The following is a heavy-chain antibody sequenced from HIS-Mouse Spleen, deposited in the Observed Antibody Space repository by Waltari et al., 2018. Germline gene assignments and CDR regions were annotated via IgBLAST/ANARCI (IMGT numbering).Heavy chain of an antibody. Sequence: QLQLQESGPGLVKPSETLSLTCTVSGGSISSSCYYWGWIRQPPGKGLEWIGSICYSGSTYYNPSLKSRVTISVDTSKNQFSLKLSSVTAADTAVYYCAREIPYSSSWYDWYFDLWGRGTLVTVSS. J-gene: IGHJ2*01. CDR1: GGSISSSCYY. V-gene: IGHV4-39*07. CDR2: ICYSGST. D-gene: IGHD6-13*01. CDR3: AREIPYSSSWYDWYFDL.